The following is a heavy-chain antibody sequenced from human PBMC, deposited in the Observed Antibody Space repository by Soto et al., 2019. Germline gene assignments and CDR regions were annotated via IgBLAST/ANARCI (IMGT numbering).Heavy chain of an antibody. CDR1: GFTFSSYA. CDR3: AKDLTIFGVVSAFDI. CDR2: ISGSGGST. V-gene: IGHV3-23*01. Sequence: GGSLRLSCAASGFTFSSYAMSWVRQAPGKGLEWVSVISGSGGSTYYADSVKGRFTISRDNSKNTLYLQMNSLRAEDTAVYYCAKDLTIFGVVSAFDIWGQGTMVTVSS. J-gene: IGHJ3*02. D-gene: IGHD3-3*01.